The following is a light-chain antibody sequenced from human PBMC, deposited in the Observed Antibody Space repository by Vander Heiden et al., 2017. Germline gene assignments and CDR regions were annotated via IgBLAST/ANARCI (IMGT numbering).Light chain of an antibody. CDR1: QSVDTN. CDR3: QQYNEWPPT. CDR2: GAS. V-gene: IGKV3-15*01. Sequence: EIVMTQSPATLSVSPGERATLSCRASQSVDTNLAWYHQEPGQAPRLLIYGASTRATGIPARFSGSGSGTDFTLTISSLQSEDFALYYCQQYNEWPPTFGQGTKVEIK. J-gene: IGKJ1*01.